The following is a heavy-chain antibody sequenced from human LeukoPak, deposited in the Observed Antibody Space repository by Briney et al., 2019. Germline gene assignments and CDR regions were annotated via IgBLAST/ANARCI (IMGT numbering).Heavy chain of an antibody. CDR3: ARDVGYCSSPSCYGDYFDY. V-gene: IGHV3-7*01. CDR1: GFTFSSYW. CDR2: IKQDGSEK. Sequence: PGGSLRLSCAASGFTFSSYWMSWVRQAPGKGLEWVANIKQDGSEKYYVDSVKGRFTISRDNAKNSLYLQMNSLRAEDTAVYYCARDVGYCSSPSCYGDYFDYWGQGTLVTVSS. D-gene: IGHD2-2*03. J-gene: IGHJ4*02.